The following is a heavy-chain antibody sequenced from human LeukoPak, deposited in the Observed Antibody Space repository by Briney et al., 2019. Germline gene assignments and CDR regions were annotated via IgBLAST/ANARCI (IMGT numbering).Heavy chain of an antibody. CDR1: GGTFSSYA. CDR2: IIPIFGTA. Sequence: GASVKVSCKASGGTFSSYAISWVRQAPGQRLEWMGGIIPIFGTANYAQKFQGRVTMTRNTSISTAYMELSSLRSEDTAVYYCARGLRDYGDYLDYWGQGTLVTVSS. CDR3: ARGLRDYGDYLDY. V-gene: IGHV1-69*05. D-gene: IGHD4-17*01. J-gene: IGHJ4*02.